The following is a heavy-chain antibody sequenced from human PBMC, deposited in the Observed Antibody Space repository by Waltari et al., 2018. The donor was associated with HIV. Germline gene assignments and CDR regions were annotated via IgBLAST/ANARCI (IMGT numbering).Heavy chain of an antibody. CDR2: ISGSGDKR. V-gene: IGHV3-23*01. CDR3: TKDPVTAVGNINWFDP. CDR1: GFPLTLSP. D-gene: IGHD6-13*01. J-gene: IGHJ5*02. Sequence: EVQPLVSGGGLVQAGGSLRLRCRDAGFPLTLSPLNWVRQAPWKGVEWFSGISGSGDKRYYADSVKGRFTISRDNSKNKVFLQMKSLRPEDTAFYYCTKDPVTAVGNINWFDPWGQGTLVTVSS.